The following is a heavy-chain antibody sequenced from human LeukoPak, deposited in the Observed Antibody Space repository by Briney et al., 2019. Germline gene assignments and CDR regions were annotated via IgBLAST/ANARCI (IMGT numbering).Heavy chain of an antibody. Sequence: GASLQICCEGSGSIITSYWIGGGRPLAGKGLEWMGIIYPGDSDTRYSPSFQGQVTISTDKSISTAYLQWSSLKASDTAMYYCASLDNWRYFDYWGQGTLVTVSS. J-gene: IGHJ4*02. CDR3: ASLDNWRYFDY. V-gene: IGHV5-51*01. CDR2: IYPGDSDT. D-gene: IGHD1-1*01. CDR1: GSIITSYW.